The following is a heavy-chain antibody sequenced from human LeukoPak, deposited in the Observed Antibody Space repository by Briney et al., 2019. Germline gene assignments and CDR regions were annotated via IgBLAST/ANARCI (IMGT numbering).Heavy chain of an antibody. CDR1: GYTFTSYG. CDR2: ISAYNGNT. J-gene: IGHJ4*02. Sequence: GSVKVSCKASGYTFTSYGISWVRQAPGQGLEWMGWISAYNGNTNYAQKLQGRVTMTTDTSTSTAYMELRSLRSDDTAVYYCARDRYCSGGSCYYFPFDYWGQGTLVTVSS. D-gene: IGHD2-15*01. CDR3: ARDRYCSGGSCYYFPFDY. V-gene: IGHV1-18*01.